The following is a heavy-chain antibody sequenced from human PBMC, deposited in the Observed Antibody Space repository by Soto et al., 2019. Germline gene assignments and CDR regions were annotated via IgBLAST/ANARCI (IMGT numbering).Heavy chain of an antibody. D-gene: IGHD2-15*01. CDR1: GFTFSNAW. CDR3: APREDCSGGSCYNDY. V-gene: IGHV3-15*07. CDR2: IKSKTDGGKT. Sequence: EVQLVESGGGLVKPGGSLRLSCAASGFTFSNAWMNWVRQAPGKGLEWVGRIKSKTDGGKTDYAAPMKGRFTISRDDSKSTLYLQMNSVKTEETAVYYCAPREDCSGGSCYNDYWGQASLVAV. J-gene: IGHJ4*02.